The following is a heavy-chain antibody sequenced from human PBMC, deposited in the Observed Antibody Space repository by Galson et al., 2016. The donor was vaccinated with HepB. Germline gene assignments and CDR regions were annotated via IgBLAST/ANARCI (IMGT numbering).Heavy chain of an antibody. CDR3: AREYGGSYHSFDY. CDR2: IDISGASYSDFRSSPT. CDR1: GFTFSRHR. J-gene: IGHJ4*02. D-gene: IGHD1-26*01. Sequence: SLRLSCAASGFTFSRHRMGWVRQAPGKGLEWISYIDISGASYSDFRSSPTQYADSVKGRFTISRDDAKNSLYLQMNSLRHEDTAVYYGAREYGGSYHSFDYWGQGILVTVSA. V-gene: IGHV3-48*02.